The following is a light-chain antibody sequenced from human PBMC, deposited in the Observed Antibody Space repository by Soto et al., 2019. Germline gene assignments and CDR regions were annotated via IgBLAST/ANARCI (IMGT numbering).Light chain of an antibody. CDR1: QSVGSN. CDR2: GAS. CDR3: QQYNNWPPDRT. Sequence: EIVMTQSPATLSVSPGERATLSCRASQSVGSNLAWYQLKPGQAPRLLIYGASTRATGTPARFSGSGSGTDFPLTISSLQTEDFAIYFCQQYNNWPPDRTFGQGTKVEIK. J-gene: IGKJ1*01. V-gene: IGKV3-15*01.